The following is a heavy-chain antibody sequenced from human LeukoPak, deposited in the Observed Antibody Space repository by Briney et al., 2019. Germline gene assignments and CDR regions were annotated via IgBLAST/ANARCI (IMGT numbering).Heavy chain of an antibody. J-gene: IGHJ4*02. CDR3: AKDIDYDSSGDHFDY. CDR2: ISWNSGSI. D-gene: IGHD3-22*01. V-gene: IGHV3-9*01. CDR1: GFTFDDYA. Sequence: PGGSLRLSCAASGFTFDDYAMHWVRQAPGKGLEWVSGISWNSGSIGYADSVKGRFTISRDNAKNSLYLQMNSLRAEDTALYYCAKDIDYDSSGDHFDYWGQGTLVTVSS.